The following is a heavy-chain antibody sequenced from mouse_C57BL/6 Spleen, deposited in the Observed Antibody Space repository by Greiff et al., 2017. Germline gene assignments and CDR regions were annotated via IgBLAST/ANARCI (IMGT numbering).Heavy chain of an antibody. CDR3: ERPYGNYDGYYAMDY. CDR1: GYTFTDYY. CDR2: INPYNGGT. Sequence: VQLQQSGPVLVKPGASVKMSCKASGYTFTDYYMNWVKQSHGKSLEWIGVINPYNGGTSYNQKFKGKATLTVDKSSSTAYMELNSLTSEDSAVYYCERPYGNYDGYYAMDYWGQGTSVTVSS. D-gene: IGHD2-1*01. V-gene: IGHV1-19*01. J-gene: IGHJ4*01.